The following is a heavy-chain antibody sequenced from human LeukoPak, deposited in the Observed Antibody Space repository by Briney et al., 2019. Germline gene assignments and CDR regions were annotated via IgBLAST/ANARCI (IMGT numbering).Heavy chain of an antibody. Sequence: GGPLRLSCAASGFTFSSYSMNWVRQAPGKGLEWVSSISSSSSYIYYADSVKGRFTISRDNAKNSLYLQMNSLRAEDTAVYYCARDILGGYGRLDYWGQGTLVTVSS. D-gene: IGHD4-17*01. J-gene: IGHJ4*02. CDR3: ARDILGGYGRLDY. CDR2: ISSSSSYI. V-gene: IGHV3-21*01. CDR1: GFTFSSYS.